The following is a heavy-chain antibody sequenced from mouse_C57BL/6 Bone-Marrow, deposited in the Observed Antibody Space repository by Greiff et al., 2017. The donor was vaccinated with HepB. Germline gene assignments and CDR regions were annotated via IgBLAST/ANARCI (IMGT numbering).Heavy chain of an antibody. V-gene: IGHV1-64*01. CDR3: ATYYAMDY. CDR1: VYTFTSYL. CDR2: IHPNSSST. Sequence: QVQLQQPGAELVTPVASVKLSCNASVYTFTSYLMHWVEHRPGQVLEWIGMIHPNSSSTNYNEKFKSKATLTVDKSSSTAYMQLSSLTSEDSAVYYCATYYAMDYWGQGTSVTVSS. J-gene: IGHJ4*01.